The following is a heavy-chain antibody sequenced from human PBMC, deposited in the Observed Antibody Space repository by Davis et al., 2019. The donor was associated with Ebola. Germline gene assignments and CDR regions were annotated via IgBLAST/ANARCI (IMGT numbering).Heavy chain of an antibody. Sequence: GGSLRLSCKGSGYSFTSYWIGWVRQMPGKGLECMGIIYPGDSDTRYNPSFQGQVTISADKSISTAYLQWSSLKASDTAMYYCARFGGTTPFDHWGQGTLVTVSS. CDR1: GYSFTSYW. D-gene: IGHD3-10*01. CDR3: ARFGGTTPFDH. J-gene: IGHJ4*02. V-gene: IGHV5-51*01. CDR2: IYPGDSDT.